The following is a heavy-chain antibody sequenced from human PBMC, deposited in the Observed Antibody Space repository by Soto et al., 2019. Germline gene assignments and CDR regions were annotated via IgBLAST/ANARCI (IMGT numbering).Heavy chain of an antibody. CDR1: GGSISSGDYY. CDR3: ARGATNTFDY. Sequence: QVQLQKSDPGLVKPSQTLSLTCTVSGGSISSGDYYWSWIRQHPGKGLEWIGYIYYSGNTYYNPSLKSRLTISVDTSKNQFSLKVNALTVADTAVYYCARGATNTFDYWGQGTLVTVSS. J-gene: IGHJ4*02. V-gene: IGHV4-31*03. CDR2: IYYSGNT.